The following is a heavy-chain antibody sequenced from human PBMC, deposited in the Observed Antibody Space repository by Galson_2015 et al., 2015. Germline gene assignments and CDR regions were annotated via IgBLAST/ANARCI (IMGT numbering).Heavy chain of an antibody. CDR3: ARPFDYYGSGSAKVGYGMDV. Sequence: SLRLSCAASGFTFSSYWMSWVRQAPGKGLEWVANIKQDGSEKYYVDSVEGRFTISRDNAKNSLYLQMNSLRAEDTAVYYCARPFDYYGSGSAKVGYGMDVWGQGTTVTVSS. CDR2: IKQDGSEK. J-gene: IGHJ6*02. V-gene: IGHV3-7*01. CDR1: GFTFSSYW. D-gene: IGHD3-10*01.